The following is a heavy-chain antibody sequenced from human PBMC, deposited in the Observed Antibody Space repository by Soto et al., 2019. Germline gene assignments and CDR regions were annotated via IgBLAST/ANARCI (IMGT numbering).Heavy chain of an antibody. CDR1: GFTVSSNY. D-gene: IGHD2-2*01. CDR2: IYSGGST. V-gene: IGHV3-66*01. Sequence: EVQLVESGGGLVQPGGSLRLSCAASGFTVSSNYMSWVRQAPGKGLEWVSVIYSGGSTYYADSVKGRFTISRDNSKNTLYLQMNSLRADDTAVYYCAGGRGTAAYGDYVDYWGQGTLVTVSS. J-gene: IGHJ4*02. CDR3: AGGRGTAAYGDYVDY.